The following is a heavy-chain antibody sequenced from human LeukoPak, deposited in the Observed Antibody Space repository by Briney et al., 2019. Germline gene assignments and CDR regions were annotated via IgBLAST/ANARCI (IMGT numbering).Heavy chain of an antibody. CDR2: IFPSGGEI. D-gene: IGHD2-8*02. Sequence: GGSLRLSCAASGFTFTDAWMSWVRQAPGKGLEWVSSIFPSGGEIHYADSVRGRFTISRDNSKSTLSLQMNSPRAEDTAIYYCATYRQVLLPFESWGQGTLVTVSS. CDR1: GFTFTDAW. V-gene: IGHV3-23*01. J-gene: IGHJ4*02. CDR3: ATYRQVLLPFES.